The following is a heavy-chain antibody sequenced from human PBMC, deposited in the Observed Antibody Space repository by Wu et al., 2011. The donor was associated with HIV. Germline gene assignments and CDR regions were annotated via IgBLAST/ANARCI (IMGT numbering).Heavy chain of an antibody. CDR1: GAIFKTYS. V-gene: IGHV1-69*15. Sequence: QVQLVQSGAEVKKPGSSVKVSCKASGAIFKTYSITWVRQAPGQGLEWMGRIIPIFHTATYAQKFQGKVTITADESTNTLYMELSSLRPDDTAVYYCARKGTGDPFDYWGQGTLVTVSS. CDR2: IIPIFHTA. D-gene: IGHD7-27*01. CDR3: ARKGTGDPFDY. J-gene: IGHJ4*02.